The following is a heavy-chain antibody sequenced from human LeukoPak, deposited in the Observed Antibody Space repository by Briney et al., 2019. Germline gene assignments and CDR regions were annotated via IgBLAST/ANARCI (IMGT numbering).Heavy chain of an antibody. CDR2: IYYSGST. J-gene: IGHJ4*02. CDR3: ARHAGQQLVHFDY. CDR1: GGSISSSSYY. Sequence: SETLSLTCTVSGGSISSSSYYWGWIRQPPGKGLEWIGSIYYSGSTYYNPSLKSRVTISVDTSKNQFSLKLSSVTAADTAVYYCARHAGQQLVHFDYWGQGTLVTVSS. V-gene: IGHV4-39*01. D-gene: IGHD6-13*01.